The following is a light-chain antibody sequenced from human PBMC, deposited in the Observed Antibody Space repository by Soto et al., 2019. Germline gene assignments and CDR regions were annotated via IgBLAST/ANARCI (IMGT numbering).Light chain of an antibody. V-gene: IGKV2-30*02. Sequence: DVVMTQSPISLPVTLGQPASISCRSSQSLRHSDGNTYLNWFQQRPGQSPRRLIYKVSDRDSGVPDRFTGSGSGTDFTLKISRVEAEDVGVYYCMQGTHWPWTFGQGTEVEIK. J-gene: IGKJ1*01. CDR2: KVS. CDR3: MQGTHWPWT. CDR1: QSLRHSDGNTY.